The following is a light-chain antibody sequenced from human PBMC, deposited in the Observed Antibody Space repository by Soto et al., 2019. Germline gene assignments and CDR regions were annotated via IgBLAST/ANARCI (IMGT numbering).Light chain of an antibody. J-gene: IGLJ1*01. CDR1: SSDVGGYNY. V-gene: IGLV2-14*01. CDR3: SSYTSSSTLDV. Sequence: QSVLNQPASVSGSPGQSITISCTGTSSDVGGYNYVSWYQQHPGKAPKLMIYDVSNRPSGVSNRFSGSKSGNTASLTISGLQAEDEADYYCSSYTSSSTLDVFGTGTKLTVL. CDR2: DVS.